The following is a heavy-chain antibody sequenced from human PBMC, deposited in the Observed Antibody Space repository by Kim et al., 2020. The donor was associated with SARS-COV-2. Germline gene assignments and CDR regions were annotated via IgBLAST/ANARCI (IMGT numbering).Heavy chain of an antibody. V-gene: IGHV3-23*01. Sequence: GRLTISRDNSKNTLYLQRNGLRAEDTAVYYCAKIGPVTMIVVVINPLFDYWGQGTLVTVSS. J-gene: IGHJ4*02. D-gene: IGHD3-22*01. CDR3: AKIGPVTMIVVVINPLFDY.